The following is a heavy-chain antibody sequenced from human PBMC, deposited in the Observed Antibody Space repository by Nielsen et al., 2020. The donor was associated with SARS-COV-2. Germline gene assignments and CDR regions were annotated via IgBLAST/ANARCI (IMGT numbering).Heavy chain of an antibody. CDR2: IIPILGIA. J-gene: IGHJ6*02. V-gene: IGHV1-69*04. D-gene: IGHD4-11*01. Sequence: SVKVSCKASGYTFTSYGISWVRQAPGQGLEWMGRIIPILGIANYAQKFQGRVTITADKSTSTAYMELSSLRSEDTAVYYCARGLTVTTHRNYYYYGMDVWGQGTTVTVSS. CDR1: GYTFTSYG. CDR3: ARGLTVTTHRNYYYYGMDV.